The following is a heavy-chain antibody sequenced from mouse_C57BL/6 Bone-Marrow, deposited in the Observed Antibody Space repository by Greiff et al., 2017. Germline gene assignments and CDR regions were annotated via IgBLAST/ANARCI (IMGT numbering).Heavy chain of an antibody. J-gene: IGHJ2*01. V-gene: IGHV14-1*01. CDR1: GFNIKDYY. CDR2: IDPEDGDT. CDR3: TTYYYGSSYNY. Sequence: VQLQQSGAELVRPGASVKLSCTASGFNIKDYYMHWVKQRPEQGLEWIGRIDPEDGDTEYAPKFQGKATMTADTSYNTAYLQLSSLTSEDTAVYYCTTYYYGSSYNYWGQGTTLTVSS. D-gene: IGHD1-1*01.